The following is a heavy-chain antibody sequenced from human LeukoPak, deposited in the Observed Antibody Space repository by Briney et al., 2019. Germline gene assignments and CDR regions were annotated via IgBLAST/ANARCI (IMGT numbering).Heavy chain of an antibody. Sequence: GGSLRLSCAASGFTVSSNYMSWVRQAPGKGLEWVSAISGSGGSTYYADSVKGRFTISRDNSKNTVYLHMNSLRVDDTAVYYCARETFTIPFDYWGQGTLVTVSS. CDR2: ISGSGGST. CDR1: GFTVSSNY. V-gene: IGHV3-23*01. CDR3: ARETFTIPFDY. D-gene: IGHD5-24*01. J-gene: IGHJ4*02.